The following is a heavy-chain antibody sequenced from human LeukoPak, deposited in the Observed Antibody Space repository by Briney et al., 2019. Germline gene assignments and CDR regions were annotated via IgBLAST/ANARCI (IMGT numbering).Heavy chain of an antibody. CDR3: ARGPYSYDSSGAFDI. CDR1: GGSISTYY. CDR2: IYYSGST. D-gene: IGHD3-22*01. J-gene: IGHJ3*02. V-gene: IGHV4-59*08. Sequence: SETLSLTCTVSGGSISTYYWTWIRQPPGKGLEWIGYIYYSGSTNYNPSLKSRVTISVDTSKNQFSLKLSSVTAADTAVYFCARGPYSYDSSGAFDIWGQGTMVTVSS.